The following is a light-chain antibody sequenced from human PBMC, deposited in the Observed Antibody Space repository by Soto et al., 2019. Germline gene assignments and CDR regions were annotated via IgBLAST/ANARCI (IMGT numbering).Light chain of an antibody. V-gene: IGKV1-27*01. CDR3: QKFNAVPT. CDR1: QAISNY. J-gene: IGKJ4*01. Sequence: DIQMTQSPSSLSASVGDRVTITCRASQAISNYLAWYQQKPGKVPTLLIYAASTLQSGVPSRFSGSGSGTDFPLTISSLRPEDAATYYCQKFNAVPTFGGGTKVEI. CDR2: AAS.